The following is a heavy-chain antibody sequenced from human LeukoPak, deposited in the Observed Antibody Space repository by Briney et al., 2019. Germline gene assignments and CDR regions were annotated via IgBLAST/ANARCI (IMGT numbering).Heavy chain of an antibody. Sequence: VASVKVSCKASGYTFTGYYIHWVRQAPGQGLEWMGIINPSGGSASYAQKFQGRVTMTRDTSTSTVYMELSSLRSEDTAVYYCAREERDRDLVRGVNSPYYYYYMDVWGKGTTVTISS. CDR1: GYTFTGYY. CDR3: AREERDRDLVRGVNSPYYYYYMDV. J-gene: IGHJ6*03. V-gene: IGHV1-46*01. D-gene: IGHD3-10*01. CDR2: INPSGGSA.